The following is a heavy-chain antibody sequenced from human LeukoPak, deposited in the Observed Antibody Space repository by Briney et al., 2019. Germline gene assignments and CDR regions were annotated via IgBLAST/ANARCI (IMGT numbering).Heavy chain of an antibody. CDR1: GFTFSTYA. V-gene: IGHV3-30*18. Sequence: GGSLRLSCAASGFTFSTYAIHWVRQAPGKGLEWVSVISYDGSNKYYADSVEGRFTISRDNSKNTLYLQMNSLRPEDTAVYYCAKSRNNYDSSSFDIWGQGTTITVSS. CDR2: ISYDGSNK. J-gene: IGHJ3*02. CDR3: AKSRNNYDSSSFDI. D-gene: IGHD3-22*01.